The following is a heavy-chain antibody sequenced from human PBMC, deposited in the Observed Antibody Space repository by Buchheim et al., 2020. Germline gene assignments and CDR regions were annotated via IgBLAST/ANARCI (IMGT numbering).Heavy chain of an antibody. CDR1: GFTFSSYA. CDR2: ISYDGSNK. D-gene: IGHD4-17*01. Sequence: VQLVESGGGLVKPGGSLRLSCAASGFTFSSYAMHWVRQAPGKGLEWVAVISYDGSNKYYADSVKGRFTISRDNSKNTLYLQMNSLRAEDTAVYSCASEETTLWYYVYYGIDAWGQGTT. V-gene: IGHV3-30-3*01. J-gene: IGHJ6*02. CDR3: ASEETTLWYYVYYGIDA.